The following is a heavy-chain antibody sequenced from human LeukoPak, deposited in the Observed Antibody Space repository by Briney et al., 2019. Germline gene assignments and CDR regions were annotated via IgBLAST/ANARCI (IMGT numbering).Heavy chain of an antibody. V-gene: IGHV3-7*01. D-gene: IGHD2-2*01. CDR2: IKQDGSEK. Sequence: PGGSLRLSCTVSGFTVSSDSMSWVRQAPGKGLEWVANIKQDGSEKYYVDSVKGRFTISRDSAENSLYLQMNSLRAEDTAVYYCARHNLELPAAHGNFDIWGQGTMVSVSS. CDR1: GFTVSSDS. CDR3: ARHNLELPAAHGNFDI. J-gene: IGHJ3*02.